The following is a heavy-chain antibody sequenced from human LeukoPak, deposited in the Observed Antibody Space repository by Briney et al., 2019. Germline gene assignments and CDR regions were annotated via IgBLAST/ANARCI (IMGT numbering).Heavy chain of an antibody. Sequence: SNXMSWVRQAPGKGLECVSVIYSGGSTYYADSVKGRFTISRDNSKNTLYLQLNSLRAEDTAVYYCARDLTISYAFDIWGQGTMVTVSS. V-gene: IGHV3-53*01. CDR3: ARDLTISYAFDI. CDR1: SNX. J-gene: IGHJ3*02. CDR2: IYSGGST. D-gene: IGHD3-3*01.